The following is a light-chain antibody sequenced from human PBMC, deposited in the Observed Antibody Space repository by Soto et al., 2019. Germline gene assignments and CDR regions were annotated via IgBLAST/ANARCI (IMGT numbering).Light chain of an antibody. CDR1: QDIRNY. V-gene: IGKV1-33*01. Sequence: DIPMTQSPSALSASTGDRVTITCQASQDIRNYLKWYQQKPGKAPKLLIYDASKLQTGVPSRFRGSGSGTTFTFIISSLQPEDFAIYYCQQYDKLVTFGQGTKVEMK. J-gene: IGKJ1*01. CDR3: QQYDKLVT. CDR2: DAS.